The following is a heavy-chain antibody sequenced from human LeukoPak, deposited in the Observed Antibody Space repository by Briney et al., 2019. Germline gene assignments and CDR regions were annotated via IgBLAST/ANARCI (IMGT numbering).Heavy chain of an antibody. CDR3: ARIMVRGAIHY. CDR2: INPDSGET. J-gene: IGHJ4*02. Sequence: ASVKVSCKASGYTFTGYYMHWVRQPPGQGLEWMGGINPDSGETTYVQKFQGRVIITRDTSIGTAYRERSRLRSDDTAVYYCARIMVRGAIHYWGQGTLVTVSS. D-gene: IGHD3-10*01. CDR1: GYTFTGYY. V-gene: IGHV1-2*02.